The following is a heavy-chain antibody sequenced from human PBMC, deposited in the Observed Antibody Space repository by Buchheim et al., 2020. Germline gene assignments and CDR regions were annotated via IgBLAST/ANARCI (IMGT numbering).Heavy chain of an antibody. D-gene: IGHD2-2*01. V-gene: IGHV3-30*02. CDR2: IRYDGSNK. CDR3: AKGDIVVVPAGDGMDV. CDR1: GFTFSSYG. Sequence: QVQLVESGGGVVQPGRSLRLSCAASGFTFSSYGMHWVRQAPGKGLEWVAFIRYDGSNKYYADSVKGRFTISRANSKNTLYLQMNSLRAEDTAVYYCAKGDIVVVPAGDGMDVWGQGTT. J-gene: IGHJ6*02.